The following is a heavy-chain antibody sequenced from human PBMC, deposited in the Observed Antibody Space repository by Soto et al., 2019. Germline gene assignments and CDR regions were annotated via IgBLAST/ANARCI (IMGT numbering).Heavy chain of an antibody. CDR1: GYTFTSYG. Sequence: ASVKVSCKASGYTFTSYGISWVRQAPGQGLEWMGWISAYNGNTNYAQKLQGRVTMTRDTSTSTVYMELSSLRSEDTAVYYCARDRYSLGGMDVWGQGTTVTVSS. V-gene: IGHV1-18*01. CDR2: ISAYNGNT. J-gene: IGHJ6*02. D-gene: IGHD6-13*01. CDR3: ARDRYSLGGMDV.